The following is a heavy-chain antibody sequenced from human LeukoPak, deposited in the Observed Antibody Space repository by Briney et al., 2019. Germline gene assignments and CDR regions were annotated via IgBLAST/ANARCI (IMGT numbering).Heavy chain of an antibody. CDR2: ISSKGGST. CDR3: AREGYDILTGYYSFDY. Sequence: GGSLRLSCAASGFTFSSYAMHWVRQAPGKGLEYVSAISSKGGSTYYANSVKGRFTISRDNSKNTLYLQMGSLRAEDMAVYYCAREGYDILTGYYSFDYWGQGTLVTVSS. J-gene: IGHJ4*02. CDR1: GFTFSSYA. D-gene: IGHD3-9*01. V-gene: IGHV3-64*01.